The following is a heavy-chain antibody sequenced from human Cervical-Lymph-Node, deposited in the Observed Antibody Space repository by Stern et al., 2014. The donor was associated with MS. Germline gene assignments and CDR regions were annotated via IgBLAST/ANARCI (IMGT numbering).Heavy chain of an antibody. Sequence: QITLKESGPTLVKPTETLTLTCSLSGFSIRTSGVGVGWIRQPPGKALEWLALIYSDEDKRYSPSLKSRLTVSQDTSKNQVALTMTNMDPVDTATYYCARQGNVDWSPHSYYVMDVWGQGTTVTVTS. D-gene: IGHD3-9*01. CDR3: ARQGNVDWSPHSYYVMDV. J-gene: IGHJ6*02. V-gene: IGHV2-5*02. CDR2: IYSDEDK. CDR1: GFSIRTSGVG.